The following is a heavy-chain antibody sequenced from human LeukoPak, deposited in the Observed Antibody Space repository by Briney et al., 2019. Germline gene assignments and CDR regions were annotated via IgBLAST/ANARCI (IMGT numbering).Heavy chain of an antibody. CDR1: GYTFTSYG. J-gene: IGHJ5*02. Sequence: ASVKVSCKASGYTFTSYGMSWVRQAPGQGLEWMGWISAYNGNTNYAQKLQGRVTMTTDTSTSTAYMELRSLRSDDTAVYYCARVGGSWKDIHNNWFDPWGQGTLVTVSS. D-gene: IGHD1-1*01. CDR3: ARVGGSWKDIHNNWFDP. CDR2: ISAYNGNT. V-gene: IGHV1-18*01.